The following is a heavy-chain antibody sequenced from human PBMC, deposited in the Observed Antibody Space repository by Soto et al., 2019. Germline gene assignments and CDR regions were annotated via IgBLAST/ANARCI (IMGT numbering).Heavy chain of an antibody. CDR3: SRQASDFWSGKPQYYMDV. Sequence: GGGLGRSRSASGFTLSGSAMHRVRPASRERVEGVGRIRSKGNNYATAYGASLKGRFTISRDDSKNTAYLQMNSLNTEDTAVYYCSRQASDFWSGKPQYYMDVWGKGTTVTVS. J-gene: IGHJ6*03. CDR2: IRSKGNNYAT. V-gene: IGHV3-73*01. D-gene: IGHD3-3*01. CDR1: GFTLSGSA.